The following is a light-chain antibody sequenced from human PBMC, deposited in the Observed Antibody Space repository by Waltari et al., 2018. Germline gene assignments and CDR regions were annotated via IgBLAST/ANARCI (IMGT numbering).Light chain of an antibody. CDR2: QVS. V-gene: IGKV2-30*01. CDR1: QSLVDRDGKPY. CDR3: EKGTSVPYS. J-gene: IGKJ2*03. Sequence: DVVMAQSPLSLPVTPGQLASISCRSTQSLVDRDGKPYLNWLQQKPGQPPRRLIYQVSNRDSGVPDRFSGSGEGTDFTLKISRVEAEDVGVYYCEKGTSVPYSFGQGTKVEIK.